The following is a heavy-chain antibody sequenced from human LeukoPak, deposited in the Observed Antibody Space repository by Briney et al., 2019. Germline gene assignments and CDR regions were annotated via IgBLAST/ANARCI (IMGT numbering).Heavy chain of an antibody. J-gene: IGHJ4*02. CDR3: ARGAEDTAMGLFDY. CDR1: GYTFTSYA. V-gene: IGHV1-69*13. D-gene: IGHD5-18*01. CDR2: IIPIFGTA. Sequence: SVKVSCKASGYTFTSYAISWVRQAPGQGLEWMGGIIPIFGTANYAQKFQGRVTITADESTSTAYMELSSLRSEDTAVYYCARGAEDTAMGLFDYWGQGTLVTVSS.